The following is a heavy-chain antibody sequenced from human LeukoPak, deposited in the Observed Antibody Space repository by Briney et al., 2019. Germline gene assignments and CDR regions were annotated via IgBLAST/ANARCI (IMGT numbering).Heavy chain of an antibody. CDR3: ARVYYSSSYDYWYFDL. V-gene: IGHV4-61*01. D-gene: IGHD6-13*01. CDR1: GGSISSGSYY. CDR2: KDYSGST. Sequence: PSQTLSLTCTVSGGSISSGSYYWSWIRQPPGKGLEWIGYKDYSGSTNYNRSLKSRVTISVDTSKNQFSLKLSSVTAADTAVYYCARVYYSSSYDYWYFDLWGRGTLVTVSS. J-gene: IGHJ2*01.